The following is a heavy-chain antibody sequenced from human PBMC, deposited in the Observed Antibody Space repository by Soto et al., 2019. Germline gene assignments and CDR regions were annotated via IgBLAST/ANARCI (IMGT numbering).Heavy chain of an antibody. CDR1: GYTLTELS. D-gene: IGHD2-21*02. CDR3: ATVGAYCGGDCYSPLDY. Sequence: QVQLVQSGAEVKKPGASVKVSCKVSGYTLTELSMHWVRQAPGKGLEWMGGFDPEDGETIYAQKFQGRVTMTEDTSTETAYMELSSLRSEDTAVYYCATVGAYCGGDCYSPLDYWGQGTLVTVSS. V-gene: IGHV1-24*01. CDR2: FDPEDGET. J-gene: IGHJ4*02.